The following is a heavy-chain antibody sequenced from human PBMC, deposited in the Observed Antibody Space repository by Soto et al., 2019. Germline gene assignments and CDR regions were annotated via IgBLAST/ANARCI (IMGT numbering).Heavy chain of an antibody. D-gene: IGHD3-3*01. V-gene: IGHV3-66*01. J-gene: IGHJ5*02. CDR3: ARGGANGFVGRVNWFDP. CDR2: IYSGGST. CDR1: GFTVSSNY. Sequence: EVQLVESGGGLVQPGGSLRLSCAASGFTVSSNYMSWVRQAPGKGLEWVSVIYSGGSTYYAGSVKGRFTISRDNSKNTLYLQMNSLRAEDTAVYYCARGGANGFVGRVNWFDPWGQGTLVTVSS.